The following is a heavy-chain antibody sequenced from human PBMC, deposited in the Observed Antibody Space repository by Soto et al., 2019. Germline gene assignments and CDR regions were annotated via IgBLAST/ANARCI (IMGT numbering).Heavy chain of an antibody. CDR1: GITVSSTS. V-gene: IGHV3-66*01. J-gene: IGHJ4*02. CDR3: VSARGPFDH. CDR2: IYNGGAT. Sequence: PGGSLSLSCSVSGITVSSTSMSWVRQAPGTGLEWVSTIYNGGATYYADSVKGRFTISRDNSKNTLYLQMNSLRAEDTAMYYCVSARGPFDHWGQGTLVTVSS.